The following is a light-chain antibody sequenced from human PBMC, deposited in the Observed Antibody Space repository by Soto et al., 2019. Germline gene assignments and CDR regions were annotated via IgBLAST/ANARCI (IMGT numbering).Light chain of an antibody. CDR2: AVS. J-gene: IGLJ1*01. CDR3: SSYTSSSTSFYV. V-gene: IGLV2-14*01. Sequence: QSVLPQPPPASGSPGQSVPIPCPGPSSDFCRYDYVSWYQQHPGKAPKLMIFAVSHRPSGVTDRFSGSKSGNTASLTISGLQADDEADYYCSSYTSSSTSFYVFGTGTRSPS. CDR1: SSDFCRYDY.